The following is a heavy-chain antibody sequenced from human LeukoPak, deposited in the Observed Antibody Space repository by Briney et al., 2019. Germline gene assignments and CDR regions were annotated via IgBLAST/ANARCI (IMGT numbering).Heavy chain of an antibody. Sequence: ASVKVSCKASGYTFTGYYMHWVRQAPGQGLEWMGWIDPNSGGTNYAQKFQGRVTMTRDTSISTAYMELSRLRADDTAVYYCARDGMTTFGGVYDYWGQGTLVTVSS. D-gene: IGHD3-16*01. CDR2: IDPNSGGT. CDR1: GYTFTGYY. V-gene: IGHV1-2*02. J-gene: IGHJ4*02. CDR3: ARDGMTTFGGVYDY.